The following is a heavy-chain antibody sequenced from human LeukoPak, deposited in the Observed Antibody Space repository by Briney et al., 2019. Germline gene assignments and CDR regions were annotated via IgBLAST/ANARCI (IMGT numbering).Heavy chain of an antibody. CDR3: ARDETGDGYYGMDV. D-gene: IGHD7-27*01. V-gene: IGHV3-21*01. CDR2: ISSSSSYI. Sequence: GGSLRLSCAASGFTISNYWMNWVRQAPGKGLEWVSSISSSSSYIYYADSVKGRFTISRDNAKNSLYLQMNSLRAEDTAVYYCARDETGDGYYGMDVWGKGTTVTVSS. J-gene: IGHJ6*04. CDR1: GFTISNYW.